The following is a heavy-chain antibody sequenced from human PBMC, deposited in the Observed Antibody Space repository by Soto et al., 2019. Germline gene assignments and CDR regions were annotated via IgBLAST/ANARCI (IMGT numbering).Heavy chain of an antibody. V-gene: IGHV1-3*05. J-gene: IGHJ4*02. CDR1: GYTFTAYA. CDR2: INPGNGNT. CDR3: ARSAISPYGGLIGPFDY. Sequence: QVQLVQSGGEEKKPGASVKVSCEASGYTFTAYAIHWLRQAPGQRLEWMAWINPGNGNTRYSQKFLGRVSITRDTSASTAYLELDSLRSEDTAVYYCARSAISPYGGLIGPFDYWGQGKLVTVSS. D-gene: IGHD3-16*02.